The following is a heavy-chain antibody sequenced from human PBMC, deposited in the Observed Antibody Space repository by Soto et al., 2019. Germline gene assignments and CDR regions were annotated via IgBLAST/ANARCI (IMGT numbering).Heavy chain of an antibody. CDR1: GGSISTYY. Sequence: CTVSGGSISTYYWSWIRQPPGKGLEWIGYIYYSGSTNYNPSLKSRVTMSINTSKNQFSLNLSSVTAADTAVYYCARRAAIYFDYWGQGTLFTVSS. J-gene: IGHJ4*02. CDR2: IYYSGST. CDR3: ARRAAIYFDY. V-gene: IGHV4-59*08.